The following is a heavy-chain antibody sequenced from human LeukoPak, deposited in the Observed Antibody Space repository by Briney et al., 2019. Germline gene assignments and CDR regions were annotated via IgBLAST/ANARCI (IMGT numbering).Heavy chain of an antibody. CDR3: AKDSSSGWYGYFDL. CDR2: ISYDGSNK. J-gene: IGHJ2*01. Sequence: GALRLSCAASGFTFSSHAMHWVRQAPGKGLEWVAVISYDGSNKYYADSVKGRFTISRDNSKNTLYLQMNSLRAEDTAVYYCAKDSSSGWYGYFDLWGRGTLVTVSS. CDR1: GFTFSSHA. V-gene: IGHV3-30*04. D-gene: IGHD6-19*01.